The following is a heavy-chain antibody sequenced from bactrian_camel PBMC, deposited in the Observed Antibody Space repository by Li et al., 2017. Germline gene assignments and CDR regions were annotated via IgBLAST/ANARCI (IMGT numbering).Heavy chain of an antibody. J-gene: IGHJ6*01. CDR1: GFTFSSYD. Sequence: VQLVESGGDFLQPGGSLRLSCAASGFTFSSYDMGWFRQAPGEEREGVAAIDSDGSTSYVDSVKGRFTISKDNAKNTLYLQMNSLKPEDTGMYYCAADRDCYVAIAKMTRADFEYWGQGTQVTVS. V-gene: IGHV3S42*01. CDR2: IDSDGST. CDR3: AADRDCYVAIAKMTRADFEY. D-gene: IGHD4*01.